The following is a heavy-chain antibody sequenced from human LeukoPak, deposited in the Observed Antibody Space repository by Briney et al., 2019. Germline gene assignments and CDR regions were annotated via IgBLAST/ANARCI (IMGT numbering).Heavy chain of an antibody. CDR1: GFTFSSYS. D-gene: IGHD2-2*01. V-gene: IGHV3-48*01. Sequence: PGGSLRLSCAASGFTFSSYSMNWVRQAPGKGLEWVSYISSSSSTIYYADSVKGRFTISRDNAKNSLYLQMNSLRAEDTAVYYCASAPAFRIVPAATEGYWGQGTLVTVSS. J-gene: IGHJ4*02. CDR2: ISSSSSTI. CDR3: ASAPAFRIVPAATEGY.